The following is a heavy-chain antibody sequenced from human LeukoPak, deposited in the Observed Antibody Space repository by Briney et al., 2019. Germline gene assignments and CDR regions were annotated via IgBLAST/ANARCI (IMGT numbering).Heavy chain of an antibody. V-gene: IGHV1-69*04. CDR3: AGHTRGYSGCDPND. Sequence: SVKVSCKASGGTFSSYAISWVRQAPGQGLEWMGRIIPILGIANYAQKFQGRVTITADKSTSTAYMELSSLRSEDTAVYYCAGHTRGYSGCDPNDWGQGTLVTVSS. CDR1: GGTFSSYA. CDR2: IIPILGIA. D-gene: IGHD5-12*01. J-gene: IGHJ4*02.